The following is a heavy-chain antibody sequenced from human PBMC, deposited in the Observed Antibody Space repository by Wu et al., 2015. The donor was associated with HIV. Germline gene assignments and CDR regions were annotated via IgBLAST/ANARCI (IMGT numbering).Heavy chain of an antibody. CDR3: TRDQGDSSGPASFCMDV. CDR2: INPRGGTA. J-gene: IGHJ6*01. D-gene: IGHD6-19*01. CDR1: GYTFIDYY. V-gene: IGHV1-46*03. Sequence: QVQLVQSGAEVKKPGASVKVSCKASGYTFIDYYMHWVRQAPGQGLEWMGIINPRGGTATYAQKFQGRVSMTRDTSTSTVYMELSSLRSEDTAIYYCTRDQGDSSGPASFCMDVWGKGTSVTVSS.